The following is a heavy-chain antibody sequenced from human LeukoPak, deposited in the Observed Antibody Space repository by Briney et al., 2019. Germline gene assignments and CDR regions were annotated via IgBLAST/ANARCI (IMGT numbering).Heavy chain of an antibody. Sequence: SETLSLTCTVSGGSISSSSYYWGWIRQPPGKGLEWIGGIYYSGSTYYNPSLKSRVTISVDTSKNQFSLKLSSVTAADTAVYYCARHRYSSSWPLDYWGQGTLVTVSS. J-gene: IGHJ4*02. CDR2: IYYSGST. D-gene: IGHD6-13*01. CDR1: GGSISSSSYY. V-gene: IGHV4-39*01. CDR3: ARHRYSSSWPLDY.